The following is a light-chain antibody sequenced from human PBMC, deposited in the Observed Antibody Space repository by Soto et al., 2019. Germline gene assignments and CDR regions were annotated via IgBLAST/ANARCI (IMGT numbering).Light chain of an antibody. CDR3: SSYTTTSTLYV. J-gene: IGLJ1*01. V-gene: IGLV2-14*02. Sequence: QSVLTQPASVSGSPGQSITISCTGTSSGVGSYNHVSWYQQHPGKVPKLLIYEGSKRPSGVSNRFSGSGSGNTASLTISGLQAEDEADYYCSSYTTTSTLYVFVTGTKVTVL. CDR2: EGS. CDR1: SSGVGSYNH.